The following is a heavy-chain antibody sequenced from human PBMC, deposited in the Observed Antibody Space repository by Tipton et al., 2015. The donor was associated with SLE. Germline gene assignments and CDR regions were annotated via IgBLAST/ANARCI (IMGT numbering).Heavy chain of an antibody. CDR3: ARGRGGYYGGDQGYFDY. D-gene: IGHD4-23*01. V-gene: IGHV3-11*04. CDR2: ISTSGSAI. CDR1: GFTFSDYY. J-gene: IGHJ4*01. Sequence: SLRLSCAASGFTFSDYYMTWIRQAPGTGLEWVSHISTSGSAIYYADSAKGRFTISRDNAKNSLYLQMNSLRAEDTAVYYCARGRGGYYGGDQGYFDYWGHGTLVTVSS.